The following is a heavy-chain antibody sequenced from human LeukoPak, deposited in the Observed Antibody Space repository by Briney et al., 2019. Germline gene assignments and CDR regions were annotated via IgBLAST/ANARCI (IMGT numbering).Heavy chain of an antibody. CDR3: ARGRALFD. D-gene: IGHD2-21*01. V-gene: IGHV4-61*02. J-gene: IGHJ4*02. CDR1: GGSISSGSYY. CDR2: VYSSGST. Sequence: SETLSLTCTVSGGSISSGSYYWTWIRQPAGKGLEWVGRVYSSGSTDYNSSLKSRVSISLDTSKNQFSLKLSSVTAADTAVYYCARGRALFDWGQGTLVTVSS.